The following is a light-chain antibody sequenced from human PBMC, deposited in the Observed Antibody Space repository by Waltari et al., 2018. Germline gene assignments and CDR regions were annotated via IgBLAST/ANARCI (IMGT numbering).Light chain of an antibody. CDR3: QQRGTWPPLT. CDR1: QSVSSY. CDR2: DAS. J-gene: IGKJ4*01. V-gene: IGKV3-11*01. Sequence: EIMLTQSPATLSLSPGERATLSCRASQSVSSYLAWYQQKPGQAPRLLSYDASNRATGIPARFSGSGSGTDFTLTISSLEPEDFAVYYCQQRGTWPPLTFGGGTKVEIK.